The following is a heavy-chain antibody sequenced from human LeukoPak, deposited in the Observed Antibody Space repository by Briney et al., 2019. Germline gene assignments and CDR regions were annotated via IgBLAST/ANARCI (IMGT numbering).Heavy chain of an antibody. CDR3: ARDRHSTSWLVEY. CDR2: ISGSGGST. Sequence: GGSVRLSCAASGFTFSSYAMTWVRQAPGKGLEWVSLISGSGGSTYYADSVKGRFTISRDNSKNTLYLQMNSLRVEDTAVYYCARDRHSTSWLVEYWGQGTLVTVSS. D-gene: IGHD6-13*01. V-gene: IGHV3-23*01. CDR1: GFTFSSYA. J-gene: IGHJ4*02.